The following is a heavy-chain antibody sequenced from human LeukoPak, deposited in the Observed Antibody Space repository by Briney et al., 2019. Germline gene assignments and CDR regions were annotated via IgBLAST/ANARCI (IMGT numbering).Heavy chain of an antibody. CDR1: GDTFTTYG. CDR3: ARDLIASRPGWFDP. CDR2: ISAYNGDT. J-gene: IGHJ5*02. Sequence: GASVKVSCKASGDTFTTYGVSWVRQAPGQGLEWMGWISAYNGDTTYAQTLQGRVTMTTDTSTSTAYMELRSLRSDDTAIYFCARDLIASRPGWFDPWGQGTLVTVSS. D-gene: IGHD6-6*01. V-gene: IGHV1-18*01.